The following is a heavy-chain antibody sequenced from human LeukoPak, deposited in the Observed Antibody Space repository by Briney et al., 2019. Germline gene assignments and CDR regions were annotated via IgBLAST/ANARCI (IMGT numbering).Heavy chain of an antibody. Sequence: SQTLSLTCTVSGGSISSGSYYWSWIRQPAGKGLEWIGSIYTSGSTNYNPSLKSRVTISVDTSKNQFSLKRSSVTAADTAVYYCARSEINDYSRYWGQGILVVVSS. CDR3: ARSEINDYSRY. D-gene: IGHD4-11*01. CDR2: IYTSGST. CDR1: GGSISSGSYY. J-gene: IGHJ4*02. V-gene: IGHV4-61*02.